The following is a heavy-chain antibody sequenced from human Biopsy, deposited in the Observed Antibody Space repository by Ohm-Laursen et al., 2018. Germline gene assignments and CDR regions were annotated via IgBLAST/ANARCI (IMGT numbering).Heavy chain of an antibody. Sequence: SLRLSCAASGFTFSNYGVDWVRQAPGKGLEWVAGISYDGSNEYYGDSVKGRFSISRDNSKNTLYLQMNSLRADGTAVYYCALAAAQTVTHFDYWGQGTLVTVSS. CDR2: ISYDGSNE. CDR3: ALAAAQTVTHFDY. V-gene: IGHV3-33*01. J-gene: IGHJ4*02. CDR1: GFTFSNYG. D-gene: IGHD4-17*01.